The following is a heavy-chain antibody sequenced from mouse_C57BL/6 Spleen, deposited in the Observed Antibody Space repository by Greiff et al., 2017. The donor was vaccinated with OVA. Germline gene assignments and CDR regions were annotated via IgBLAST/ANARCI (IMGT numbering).Heavy chain of an antibody. Sequence: QVQLKQPGTELVKPGASVKLSCKASGYTFTSYWMHWVKQRPGQGLEWIGNINPSNGGTNYNETFKSKATLTVDKSSSTAYMQLSSLTSEDSAVYYGARYYYGSSYSAWFAYWGQGTLVTVSA. CDR3: ARYYYGSSYSAWFAY. J-gene: IGHJ3*01. D-gene: IGHD1-1*01. V-gene: IGHV1-53*01. CDR1: GYTFTSYW. CDR2: INPSNGGT.